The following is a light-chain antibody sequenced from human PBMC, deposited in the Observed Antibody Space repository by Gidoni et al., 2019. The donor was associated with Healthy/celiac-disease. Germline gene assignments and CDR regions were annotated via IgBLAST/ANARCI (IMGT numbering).Light chain of an antibody. Sequence: ELVLTQSPATLSLSPGERATLSCRASQSVSSYLAWYQQKPGQAPRLLIYDASNRATGIPARFSGSGSGTDFTLTISSLEPEDFAVYYCQQRSNWRRTFXPXTKVDIK. CDR1: QSVSSY. J-gene: IGKJ3*01. CDR2: DAS. V-gene: IGKV3-11*01. CDR3: QQRSNWRRT.